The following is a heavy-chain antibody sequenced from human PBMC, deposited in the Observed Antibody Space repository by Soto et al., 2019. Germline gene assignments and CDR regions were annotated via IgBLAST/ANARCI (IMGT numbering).Heavy chain of an antibody. CDR3: AGWDLERRVVDY. CDR1: GGTFSSYT. Sequence: QVQLVQSGAEVKKPGSSVKVSCKASGGTFSSYTISWVRQAPGQGLEWMGRIIPRLGIANYAQKFQGRVTITADKSTSTAYMELSSLRSADTAVYDSAGWDLERRVVDYWGQGTLVTVSS. V-gene: IGHV1-69*02. J-gene: IGHJ4*02. CDR2: IIPRLGIA. D-gene: IGHD1-1*01.